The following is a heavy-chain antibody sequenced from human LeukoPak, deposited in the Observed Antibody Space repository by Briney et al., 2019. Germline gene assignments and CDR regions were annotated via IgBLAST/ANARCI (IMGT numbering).Heavy chain of an antibody. CDR3: ATGLSSGWYYFDY. CDR2: ISGSGATT. J-gene: IGHJ4*02. V-gene: IGHV3-23*01. Sequence: GGSLRLSCAASLFNFDIYAMTWVRQAPGKGLEWVSTISGSGATTYYADSVKGRFTISRDNSKNTVYLQMNSLSAGDTAVYYCATGLSSGWYYFDYWGQGTLVTVSS. CDR1: LFNFDIYA. D-gene: IGHD6-19*01.